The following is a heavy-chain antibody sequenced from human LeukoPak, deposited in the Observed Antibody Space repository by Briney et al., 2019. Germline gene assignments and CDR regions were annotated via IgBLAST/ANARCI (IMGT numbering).Heavy chain of an antibody. J-gene: IGHJ4*02. V-gene: IGHV3-23*01. Sequence: GGSLRLSCAASGFTVSSYAMSWVRQAPGKGLEWVSAISGSGGSTYYADSVKGRFTISRDNSKNTLYLQMNSLRAEDTAVYYCAKGTDSYDFWSGYYTTIDYWGQGTLVTVSS. CDR2: ISGSGGST. D-gene: IGHD3-3*01. CDR3: AKGTDSYDFWSGYYTTIDY. CDR1: GFTVSSYA.